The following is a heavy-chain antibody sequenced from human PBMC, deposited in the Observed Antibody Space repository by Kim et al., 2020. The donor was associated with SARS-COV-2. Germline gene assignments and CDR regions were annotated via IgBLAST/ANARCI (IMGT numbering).Heavy chain of an antibody. J-gene: IGHJ6*02. D-gene: IGHD1-26*01. V-gene: IGHV3-48*02. Sequence: DSVKVRFTISRDNAKNSLYLQMNSLRDEDTAVYYCARAFRELLYYYGMDVWGQGTTVTVSS. CDR3: ARAFRELLYYYGMDV.